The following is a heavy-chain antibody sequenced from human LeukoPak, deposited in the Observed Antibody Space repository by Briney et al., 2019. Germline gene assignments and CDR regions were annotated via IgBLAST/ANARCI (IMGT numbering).Heavy chain of an antibody. CDR2: IYYSGST. Sequence: SETLSLTCAVYGGSFSGYYWSWIRQPPGKGLEWIGYIYYSGSTNYNPSLKSRVTISVDTSKNQFSLKLSSVTAADTAVYYCARVSVGATGYYFDYWGQGTLVTVSS. CDR1: GGSFSGYY. J-gene: IGHJ4*02. CDR3: ARVSVGATGYYFDY. D-gene: IGHD1-26*01. V-gene: IGHV4-59*01.